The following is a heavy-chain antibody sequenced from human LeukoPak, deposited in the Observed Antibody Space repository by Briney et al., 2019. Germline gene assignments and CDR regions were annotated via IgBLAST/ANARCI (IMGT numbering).Heavy chain of an antibody. D-gene: IGHD4-23*01. Sequence: GGSLRLSCAASGFTFSSYGMHWVRQAPGKGLEWVAVIWYDGSNKYYADSVKGRFTISRDNSKNTLYLQMNSLRAEDTAVYYCARDNGYGGYRFDYWGQGTLVTVSS. CDR2: IWYDGSNK. CDR3: ARDNGYGGYRFDY. V-gene: IGHV3-33*01. CDR1: GFTFSSYG. J-gene: IGHJ4*02.